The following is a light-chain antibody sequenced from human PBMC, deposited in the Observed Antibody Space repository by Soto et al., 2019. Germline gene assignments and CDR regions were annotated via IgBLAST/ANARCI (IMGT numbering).Light chain of an antibody. J-gene: IGLJ1*01. CDR2: EDN. Sequence: NFMLTQPHSVSESPGKTVTISCTRSSGSIASNYVQWYQQRPGSAPTTVIYEDNQRPSGVPDRFSGSIDSSSNSASLTTSGLKTENEADYYCQYYDISTSYGFGTGTKDTVL. CDR3: QYYDISTSYG. V-gene: IGLV6-57*04. CDR1: SGSIASNY.